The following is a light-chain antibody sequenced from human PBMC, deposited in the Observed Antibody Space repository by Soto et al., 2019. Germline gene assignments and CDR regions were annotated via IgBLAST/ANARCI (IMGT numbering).Light chain of an antibody. CDR1: QNVSNN. CDR2: YAS. J-gene: IGKJ5*01. Sequence: EIMMTQSQVTLSVSPGERATLSCRASQNVSNNLAWYQQKPGQAPRLLIYYASTRATGIPARFSGSGSGTEFTLTISSLQSEDFALYYCQQYNDWPPITFGQGTRLEIK. CDR3: QQYNDWPPIT. V-gene: IGKV3-15*01.